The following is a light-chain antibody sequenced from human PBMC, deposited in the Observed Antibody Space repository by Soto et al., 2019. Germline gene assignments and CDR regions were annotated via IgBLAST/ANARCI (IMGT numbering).Light chain of an antibody. CDR3: QQYKNWPWT. V-gene: IGKV3D-15*01. CDR2: DAS. J-gene: IGKJ1*01. Sequence: EIVLTQSPATLSLSPGERATLSCRASQSVTTFLAWYQQKPGQAPSLLIYDASTRATGIPARFSGSGSGTEFTLTISSPQSEDCAVYYCQQYKNWPWTFGQGTKVDIK. CDR1: QSVTTF.